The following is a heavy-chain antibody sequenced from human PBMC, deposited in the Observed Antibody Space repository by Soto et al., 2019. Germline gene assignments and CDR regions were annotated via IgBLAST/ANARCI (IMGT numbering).Heavy chain of an antibody. V-gene: IGHV3-15*07. Sequence: EVQLVESGGGLVKPGGSLRLSCAASGFTFTNAWMNWVRQAPGRGLEWVGRIRSKSDGGTTDYAAPVKGRFAITREDAKNTVFLQMNSLKVEDTGVYYCTAVLHVVATAGSSYHYYYAMDVWGQGTTVTVSS. J-gene: IGHJ6*02. CDR1: GFTFTNAW. D-gene: IGHD5-12*01. CDR2: IRSKSDGGTT. CDR3: TAVLHVVATAGSSYHYYYAMDV.